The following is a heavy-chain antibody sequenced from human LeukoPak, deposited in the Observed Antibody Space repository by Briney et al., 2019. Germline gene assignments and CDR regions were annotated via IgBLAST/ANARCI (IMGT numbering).Heavy chain of an antibody. D-gene: IGHD6-13*01. V-gene: IGHV4-34*01. Sequence: SETPSLTCAVYGGSFSGYYWSWIRQPPGKGLEWIGELNHRGSTNYNPSLKSRVTISVDTSKNQFSLKLSSVTAADTAVYYCARLQAAAKKNYHYYMDDWGKGTTVTISS. CDR3: ARLQAAAKKNYHYYMDD. CDR1: GGSFSGYY. CDR2: LNHRGST. J-gene: IGHJ6*03.